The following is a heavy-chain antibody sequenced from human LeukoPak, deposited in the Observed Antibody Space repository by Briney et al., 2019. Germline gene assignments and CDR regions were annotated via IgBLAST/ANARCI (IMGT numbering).Heavy chain of an antibody. D-gene: IGHD3-22*01. Sequence: SETLSLTCAVYGGSFSGYYWSWIRQPPGKGLEWIGEINHSGSTNYNPSLKSRVTISVDTSKNQFSLKLSSVTAADTAVYYCARPGYYYDSSGYLVGWFDPWGQGTLVTVSS. V-gene: IGHV4-34*01. J-gene: IGHJ5*02. CDR2: INHSGST. CDR3: ARPGYYYDSSGYLVGWFDP. CDR1: GGSFSGYY.